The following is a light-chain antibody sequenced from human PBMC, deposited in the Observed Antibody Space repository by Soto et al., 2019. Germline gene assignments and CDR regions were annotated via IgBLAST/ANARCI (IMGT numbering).Light chain of an antibody. V-gene: IGKV1-5*01. CDR1: QNINMW. Sequence: DIPMTQSPSTLSASVGDRVTITCRASQNINMWLAWYQQKPGKAPKLLIYDASSLQSGVPSRFGGSGSGTDFTLTITSLLPDDCATYYCQHYSLYSPWTFGQGTKLEI. CDR2: DAS. J-gene: IGKJ1*01. CDR3: QHYSLYSPWT.